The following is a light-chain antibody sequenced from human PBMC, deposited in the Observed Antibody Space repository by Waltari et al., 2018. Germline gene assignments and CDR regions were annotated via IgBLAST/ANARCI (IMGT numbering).Light chain of an antibody. CDR3: QQYGSSPRT. V-gene: IGKV3-20*01. J-gene: IGKJ3*01. CDR1: QSVSSSY. Sequence: EIVLTQSPGTLSLSPGERATLSCRASQSVSSSYLAWYQQNPGQAPRLLSYGASSRATGIPDRFSGSGSGTDFTLTISRLEPEDFAVYYCQQYGSSPRTFGPGTKVDIK. CDR2: GAS.